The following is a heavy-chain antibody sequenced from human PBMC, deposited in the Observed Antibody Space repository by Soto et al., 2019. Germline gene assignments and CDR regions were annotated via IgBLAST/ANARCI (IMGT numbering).Heavy chain of an antibody. Sequence: SETLSLTCTVSGGSISSGGYYWSWIRQHPGKGLEWIGYIYYSGSTYYNPSLKSRVTISVDRSKNQFSLKLSSVTAADTAVYYCARDNKWRSGYCSGGSCYSGDFDWFDPWGQGTLVTVSS. CDR3: ARDNKWRSGYCSGGSCYSGDFDWFDP. D-gene: IGHD2-15*01. CDR2: IYYSGST. V-gene: IGHV4-31*03. J-gene: IGHJ5*02. CDR1: GGSISSGGYY.